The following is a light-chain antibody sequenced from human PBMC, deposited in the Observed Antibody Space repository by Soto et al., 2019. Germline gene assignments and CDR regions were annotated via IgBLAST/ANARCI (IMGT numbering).Light chain of an antibody. V-gene: IGLV1-44*01. CDR3: AAWDDSLNGVV. CDR1: SSNIGSHT. Sequence: QSVLTQPLSASGTPGQTIAISCSGGSSNIGSHTVNWYQQLPGTAPRLLIYSNTQRPSGVPDRFSGSKSGTSASLAISGLQSEYEGDYYCAAWDDSLNGVVFGGGTKLTVL. J-gene: IGLJ2*01. CDR2: SNT.